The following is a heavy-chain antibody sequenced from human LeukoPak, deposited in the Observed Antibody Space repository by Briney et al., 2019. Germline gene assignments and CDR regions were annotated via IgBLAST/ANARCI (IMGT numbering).Heavy chain of an antibody. V-gene: IGHV5-51*01. Sequence: GESLKISCKGSRYSFPTYWIAWVRQMPGKGLEWMGSINPGDSNTKYSPFFQDQVTISADRAITTAYLQWNSLKASDTATYYCARHFRLMSDSDYWGQGSLVTVSS. CDR2: INPGDSNT. D-gene: IGHD3-16*01. J-gene: IGHJ4*02. CDR3: ARHFRLMSDSDY. CDR1: RYSFPTYW.